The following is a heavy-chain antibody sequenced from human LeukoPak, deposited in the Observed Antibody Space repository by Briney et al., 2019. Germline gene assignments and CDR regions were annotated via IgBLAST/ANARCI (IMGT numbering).Heavy chain of an antibody. V-gene: IGHV3-74*01. Sequence: PGGSLRLSCAASGFTSSSYWMHWVRQAPGKGLVWVSRINSDGSSTTYADSVKGRFTISRDNAKNTLYLQMNSLRAENTAVYYCATALDTAMAYDAFNIWGQGTMVTVSS. J-gene: IGHJ3*02. D-gene: IGHD5-18*01. CDR3: ATALDTAMAYDAFNI. CDR1: GFTSSSYW. CDR2: INSDGSST.